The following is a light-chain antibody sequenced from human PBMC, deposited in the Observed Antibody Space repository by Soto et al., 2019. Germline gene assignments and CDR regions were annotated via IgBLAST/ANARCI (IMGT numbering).Light chain of an antibody. J-gene: IGLJ1*01. V-gene: IGLV2-14*01. CDR1: SSDVGGYNY. Sequence: QSVLAQPASVSGSPGQSTIISCTGTSSDVGGYNYVSWYQQHPCKAPKFLIYEVDNRASGVSDRFSGSKSGNTASLTISGLQAEDEADYDCSSYTSSNTLVFGTGTKLTVL. CDR3: SSYTSSNTLV. CDR2: EVD.